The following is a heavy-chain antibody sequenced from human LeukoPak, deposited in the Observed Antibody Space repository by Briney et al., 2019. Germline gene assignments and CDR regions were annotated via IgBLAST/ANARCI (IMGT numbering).Heavy chain of an antibody. V-gene: IGHV1-3*01. CDR1: GYTFISYA. Sequence: ASVKVSCKASGYTFISYAIHWVRQAPGQRLEWMGWIHAGTGNTNYAQKLQGRVTMTTDTSTSTAYMELRSLRSDDTAVYYCARVSYSNYYYYYMDVWAKGPRSPSP. CDR2: IHAGTGNT. CDR3: ARVSYSNYYYYYMDV. D-gene: IGHD4-11*01. J-gene: IGHJ6*03.